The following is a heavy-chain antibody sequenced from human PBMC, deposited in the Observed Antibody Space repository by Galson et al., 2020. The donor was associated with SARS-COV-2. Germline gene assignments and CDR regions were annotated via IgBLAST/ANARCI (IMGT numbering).Heavy chain of an antibody. Sequence: GGSLRLSCAASGFTFSSYSMNWVRQAPGKGLEWVSYISSSSSTIYYADSVKGRFTISRENAKNSLYLQMNSLRAEDTAVYYCARETTSDPFYYYYGMDVWGQGTTVTVSS. CDR1: GFTFSSYS. CDR3: ARETTSDPFYYYYGMDV. V-gene: IGHV3-48*01. CDR2: ISSSSSTI. J-gene: IGHJ6*02.